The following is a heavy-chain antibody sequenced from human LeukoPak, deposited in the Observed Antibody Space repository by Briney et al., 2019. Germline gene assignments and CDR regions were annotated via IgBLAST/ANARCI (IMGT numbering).Heavy chain of an antibody. V-gene: IGHV3-66*01. J-gene: IGHJ3*02. CDR1: GFTVSSNY. Sequence: GGSLRLSCAASGFTVSSNYMSWVRQAPGKGLEWVSVIYSGGSTYYADSVKGRFTISRDNSKNTLYLQMNSLRAEDTAVYYCARGVTTVTATGDAFDIWGQGTMVTVSS. D-gene: IGHD4-17*01. CDR2: IYSGGST. CDR3: ARGVTTVTATGDAFDI.